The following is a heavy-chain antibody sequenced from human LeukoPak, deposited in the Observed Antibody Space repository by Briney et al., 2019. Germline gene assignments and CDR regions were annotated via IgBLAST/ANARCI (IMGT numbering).Heavy chain of an antibody. CDR3: ARDPLDYASPQH. V-gene: IGHV3-53*01. D-gene: IGHD3/OR15-3a*01. Sequence: GGSLRLSCAASGFTVSNNYLSWVRQAPGKGLEWVSVIYADGRTFHADSVKGRFTISRDNSKNTLFLQMNSLRAEDTAVYYCARDPLDYASPQHWGQGTLVTVSS. J-gene: IGHJ1*01. CDR2: IYADGRT. CDR1: GFTVSNNY.